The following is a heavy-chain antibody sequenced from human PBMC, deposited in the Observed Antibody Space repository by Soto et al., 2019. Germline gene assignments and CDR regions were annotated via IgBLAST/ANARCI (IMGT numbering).Heavy chain of an antibody. J-gene: IGHJ6*02. CDR1: GDSVSSNSAA. D-gene: IGHD3-3*01. CDR2: TYYRSKWYN. V-gene: IGHV6-1*01. Sequence: SQTLSLTCVISGDSVSSNSAAWNWIRQSPSRGLEWLGRTYYRSKWYNDYAVSVKSRITINPDTSKNQFSLQLNSVTPEDTAVYYCAGAFNTIFGVVNMDVWGQGTTVTVSS. CDR3: AGAFNTIFGVVNMDV.